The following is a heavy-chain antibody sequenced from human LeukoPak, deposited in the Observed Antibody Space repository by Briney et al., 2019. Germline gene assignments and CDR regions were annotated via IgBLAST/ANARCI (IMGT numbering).Heavy chain of an antibody. CDR3: AKTPKYSSSWYEQMYYFDY. J-gene: IGHJ4*02. D-gene: IGHD6-13*01. Sequence: GGSLRLSCAASGFTFSSYAMSWVRQAPGKGLEWVSAISGSGGSTYYADSVKGRFTISRDNSKNTLYLRMNSLRAEDTAVYYCAKTPKYSSSWYEQMYYFDYWGQGTLVTVSS. CDR1: GFTFSSYA. CDR2: ISGSGGST. V-gene: IGHV3-23*01.